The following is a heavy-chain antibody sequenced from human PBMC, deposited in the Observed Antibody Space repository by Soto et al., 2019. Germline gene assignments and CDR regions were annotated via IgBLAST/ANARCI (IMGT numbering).Heavy chain of an antibody. CDR2: IDPSDSYT. V-gene: IGHV5-10-1*01. Sequence: GESLKISCKGSGYSFTSYWIRWVRQMPGKGLEWMGRIDPSDSYTNYSPSFQGHVTISADKSISTAYLQWSSLKASDTAMYYCARGSDTAMVTRYYYYGMDVLGQGTTVTVSS. J-gene: IGHJ6*02. CDR3: ARGSDTAMVTRYYYYGMDV. CDR1: GYSFTSYW. D-gene: IGHD5-18*01.